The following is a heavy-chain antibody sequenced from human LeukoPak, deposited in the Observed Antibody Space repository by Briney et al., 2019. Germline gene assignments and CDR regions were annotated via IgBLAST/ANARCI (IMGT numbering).Heavy chain of an antibody. Sequence: SETLSLTCTVSGGSLSSSYYYWGWIRQPPGKGLEWIGSIYYSGSTYYNPSLKSRVTISVDTSKNQFSLKLSSVTAADTAVYYCARAVVLRFSPGPAGTEPTFDYWGQGTLVTVSS. CDR2: IYYSGST. CDR1: GGSLSSSYYY. V-gene: IGHV4-39*07. CDR3: ARAVVLRFSPGPAGTEPTFDY. J-gene: IGHJ4*02. D-gene: IGHD6-19*01.